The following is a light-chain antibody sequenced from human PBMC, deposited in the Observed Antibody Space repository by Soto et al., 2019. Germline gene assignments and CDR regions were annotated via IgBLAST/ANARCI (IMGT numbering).Light chain of an antibody. J-gene: IGLJ3*02. CDR3: AAWDDSLNGWV. V-gene: IGLV1-44*01. CDR1: SSNIGSNT. CDR2: SNN. Sequence: QSVLTQPPSASGTPGQRVTSSCSGSSSNIGSNTVNWYQQFPGTAPKLLIYSNNQRPSGVPDRFSGSKSGTSASLAISGLQSEDEADYDCAAWDDSLNGWVFGGGTTLTVL.